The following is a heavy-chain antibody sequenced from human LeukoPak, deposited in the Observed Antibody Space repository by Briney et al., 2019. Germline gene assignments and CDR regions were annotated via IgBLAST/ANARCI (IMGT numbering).Heavy chain of an antibody. CDR3: ARVSSNYVGYYYYYMDV. D-gene: IGHD4-11*01. Sequence: GASVKVSCKASGYTFTSYYMHWVRQAPGQGLEWMGIINPSGGSTSYAQKFQGRVTMTRDTSTSTVYMELSSLRSEDTAVYYCARVSSNYVGYYYYYMDVWGKGTTVTVSS. CDR1: GYTFTSYY. V-gene: IGHV1-46*01. J-gene: IGHJ6*03. CDR2: INPSGGST.